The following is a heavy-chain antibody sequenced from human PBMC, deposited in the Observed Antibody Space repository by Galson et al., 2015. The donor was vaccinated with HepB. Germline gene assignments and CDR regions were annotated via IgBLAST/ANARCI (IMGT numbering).Heavy chain of an antibody. D-gene: IGHD6-13*01. J-gene: IGHJ5*02. CDR1: GFTFSSYG. CDR3: ARDGSSSWDWFDP. CDR2: IWYDGSNK. V-gene: IGHV3-33*01. Sequence: SLRLSCAASGFTFSSYGMHWVRQAPGKGLEWVAVIWYDGSNKYYADSVKSRFTISRDNSKNTLYLQMNSLRAEDTAVYYCARDGSSSWDWFDPWGQGTLVTVSS.